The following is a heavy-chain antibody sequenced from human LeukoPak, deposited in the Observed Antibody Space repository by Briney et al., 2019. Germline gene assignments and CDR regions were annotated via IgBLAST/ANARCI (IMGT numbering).Heavy chain of an antibody. CDR2: INQDGSEK. Sequence: GGSLRLSCAASGFTFGIFWMGWVRQAPGKGLECVAYINQDGSEKYYVDSVKGRFTISRDNARNSLYLEMNSLSAEDTAVYYCARVKTVAGLFVYWGQGTLVTVSS. CDR3: ARVKTVAGLFVY. CDR1: GFTFGIFW. V-gene: IGHV3-7*04. D-gene: IGHD6-19*01. J-gene: IGHJ4*02.